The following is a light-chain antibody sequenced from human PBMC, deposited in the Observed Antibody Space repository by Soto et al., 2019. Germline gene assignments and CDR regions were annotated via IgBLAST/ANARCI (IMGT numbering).Light chain of an antibody. Sequence: EIVMTQSPATLSVSPGERATLSCRASQSVSSNLAWHQQRPGQAPRLLSDGASTRATGVPARVSGGGSGTECTLTITSLQSEDCAVYWCQQYNNWPLTFGPGTRLEIK. CDR1: QSVSSN. J-gene: IGKJ5*01. V-gene: IGKV3D-15*01. CDR3: QQYNNWPLT. CDR2: GAS.